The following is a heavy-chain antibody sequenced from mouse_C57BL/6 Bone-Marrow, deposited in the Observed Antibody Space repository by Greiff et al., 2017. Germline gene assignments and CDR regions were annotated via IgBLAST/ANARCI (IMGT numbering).Heavy chain of an antibody. D-gene: IGHD1-1*01. CDR1: GYTFTSYW. V-gene: IGHV1-64*01. Sequence: LQQPGAELVKPGASVKLSCKASGYTFTSYWMHWVKQRPGQGLEWIGMIHPNSGSTNYNEKFKSKATLTVDKSSSTAYMQLSSLTSEDSAVYYCARRDYYSTGFAYWGQGTLVTVSA. J-gene: IGHJ3*01. CDR3: ARRDYYSTGFAY. CDR2: IHPNSGST.